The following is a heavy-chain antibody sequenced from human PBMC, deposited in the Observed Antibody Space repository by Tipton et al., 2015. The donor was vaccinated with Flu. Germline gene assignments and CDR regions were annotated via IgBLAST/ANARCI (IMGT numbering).Heavy chain of an antibody. CDR3: AKDPGIDNWFDP. CDR1: GGSISSGGYY. CDR2: IYYSGST. J-gene: IGHJ5*02. V-gene: IGHV4-31*03. Sequence: TLSLTCTVSGGSISSGGYYWSWIRQHPGKGLEWIGYIYYSGSTYYNPSLKSRVTISVDTSKNQFSLKLSSVTAADTAVYYCAKDPGIDNWFDPWGQGTLVTVSS. D-gene: IGHD6-13*01.